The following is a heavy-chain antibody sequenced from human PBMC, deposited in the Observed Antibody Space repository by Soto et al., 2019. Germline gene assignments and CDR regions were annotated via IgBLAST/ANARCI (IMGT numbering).Heavy chain of an antibody. V-gene: IGHV3-30-3*01. CDR2: ISYDGSNK. Sequence: GGSLRLSCAASGFTFSSYAMHWVRQAPGKGLEWVAVISYDGSNKYYADSVKGRFTISGDNSKNTLYLQMNSLRAEDTAVYYCARDSDYYDSSGPVDPWGQGTLVTVSS. D-gene: IGHD3-22*01. CDR1: GFTFSSYA. J-gene: IGHJ5*02. CDR3: ARDSDYYDSSGPVDP.